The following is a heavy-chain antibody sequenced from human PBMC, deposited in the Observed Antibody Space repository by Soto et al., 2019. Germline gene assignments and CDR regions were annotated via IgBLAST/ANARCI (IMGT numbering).Heavy chain of an antibody. CDR2: ISSGSGNI. V-gene: IGHV3-48*04. D-gene: IGHD3-10*01. Sequence: VGSLRLSCAASGFIFSSYDMNCVRKAPGKGLEWVSYISSGSGNILYADSVKGRFTISRDNAKNSLYLQMSSLRAEDTAVYYCARTYGTGSLNWFDPWGQGTLVTVSS. J-gene: IGHJ5*02. CDR1: GFIFSSYD. CDR3: ARTYGTGSLNWFDP.